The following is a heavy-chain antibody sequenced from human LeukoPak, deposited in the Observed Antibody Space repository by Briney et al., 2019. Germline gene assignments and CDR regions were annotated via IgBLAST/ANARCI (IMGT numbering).Heavy chain of an antibody. V-gene: IGHV3-23*01. CDR2: ISGSGVST. CDR3: AKLKIVAGGYFDY. J-gene: IGHJ4*02. CDR1: GFTFSSYA. D-gene: IGHD2-21*01. Sequence: GGSLRLSCAASGFTFSSYAMSWVRQAPGKGLEWVLAISGSGVSTYYADSVKGRFTISRDNSKNTLYLQMNSLRAEDTAVYYCAKLKIVAGGYFDYWGQGTLVTVSS.